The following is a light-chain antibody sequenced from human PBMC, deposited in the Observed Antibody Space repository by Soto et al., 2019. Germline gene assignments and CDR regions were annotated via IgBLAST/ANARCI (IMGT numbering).Light chain of an antibody. CDR2: GNS. J-gene: IGLJ2*01. V-gene: IGLV1-40*01. CDR1: SSNIGSNT. CDR3: QSYDSSLSGVV. Sequence: QSVLTQPPSASGTPGQRVTISCSGSSSNIGSNTVNWYQQLPGIAPKLLIYGNSNRPSGVPDRFSGSKSGTSASLAITGLQAEDEADYYCQSYDSSLSGVVFGGGTKVTVL.